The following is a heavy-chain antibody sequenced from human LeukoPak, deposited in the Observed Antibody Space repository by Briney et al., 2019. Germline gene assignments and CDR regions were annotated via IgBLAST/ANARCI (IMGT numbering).Heavy chain of an antibody. J-gene: IGHJ5*02. D-gene: IGHD1-26*01. V-gene: IGHV3-30*18. CDR1: GFTFSSYG. CDR2: ISYDGSNK. Sequence: PGGSLRLSCAASGFTFSSYGMHWVRQAPGKGLEWVAVISYDGSNKYYADSVKGRFTISRDNSKNTLYLQINSLRAEDTAVYYCAKDFPEWELTNWFDPWGQGTLVTVSS. CDR3: AKDFPEWELTNWFDP.